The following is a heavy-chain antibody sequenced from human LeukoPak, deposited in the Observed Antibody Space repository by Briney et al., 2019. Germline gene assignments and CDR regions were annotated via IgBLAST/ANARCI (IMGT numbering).Heavy chain of an antibody. D-gene: IGHD6-19*01. J-gene: IGHJ3*02. CDR3: AREAISSGWYHDAFDI. V-gene: IGHV3-21*01. CDR1: GFTFSSYS. Sequence: GGSLRLSCAASGFTFSSYSMNWVRQAPGKGLEWVSSISSSSSYIYYADSVKGRFTLSRDNAKNSLYLQMNSLRAEDTAVYYCAREAISSGWYHDAFDIWGQGTMVTVSS. CDR2: ISSSSSYI.